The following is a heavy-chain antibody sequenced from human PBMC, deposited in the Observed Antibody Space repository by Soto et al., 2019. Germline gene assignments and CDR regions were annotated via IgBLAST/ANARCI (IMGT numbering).Heavy chain of an antibody. V-gene: IGHV3-30-3*01. CDR1: GSGFSALA. D-gene: IGHD3-22*01. CDR2: VFNDESSI. J-gene: IGHJ4*02. CDR3: ATGAAYYYDTSRY. Sequence: RRLSCTASGSGFSALAMHWIRQPPGKGLEWVAVVFNDESSISYADSVKGRFTISRDNSRNTLYLQMTSLRLEDTALYYCATGAAYYYDTSRYWGQGTLVTVSS.